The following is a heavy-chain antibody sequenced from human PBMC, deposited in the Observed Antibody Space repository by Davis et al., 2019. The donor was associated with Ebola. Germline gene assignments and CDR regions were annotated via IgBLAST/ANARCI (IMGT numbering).Heavy chain of an antibody. CDR3: ASSGWYGYAFDI. CDR2: IFYSGST. J-gene: IGHJ3*02. D-gene: IGHD6-19*01. V-gene: IGHV4-31*03. CDR1: GGSISSDVYF. Sequence: MPSETLSLTCTVSGGSISSDVYFWSWIRQHPGKGLEWIGYIFYSGSTYYNPSLRSRVTISVDTSENHFSLKLSSVTAADTAVYYCASSGWYGYAFDIWGQGTMVTVSS.